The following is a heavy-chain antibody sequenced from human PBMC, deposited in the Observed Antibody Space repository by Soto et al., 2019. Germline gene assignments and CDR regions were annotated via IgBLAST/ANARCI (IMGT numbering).Heavy chain of an antibody. J-gene: IGHJ6*02. D-gene: IGHD3-9*01. CDR1: GYTFTSYF. CDR2: INPSGGTT. Sequence: GASVKVSCKASGYTFTSYFIHWVRQAPGQGLEWMGIINPSGGTTTYAQKFQGRVTMTRDTSTSTVYMELSSLRSEDTAVYYCAYNDILSGYYNDYYDGMDVWGQGSTVTVSS. V-gene: IGHV1-46*01. CDR3: AYNDILSGYYNDYYDGMDV.